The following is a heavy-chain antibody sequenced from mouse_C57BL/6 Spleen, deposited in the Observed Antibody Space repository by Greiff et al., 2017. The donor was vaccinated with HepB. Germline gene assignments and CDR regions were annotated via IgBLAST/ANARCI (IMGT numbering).Heavy chain of an antibody. Sequence: QVQLQQPGAELARPGASVKLSCKASGYTFTSYGISWVKQRTGRGLEWIGEIYPRSGNTYYNEKFKGKATLTADKSSSTAYMELRSLTSEDSAVYFCARDCGSSYWYVDVWGTGTTLTVSS. J-gene: IGHJ1*03. D-gene: IGHD1-1*01. CDR1: GYTFTSYG. CDR2: IYPRSGNT. CDR3: ARDCGSSYWYVDV. V-gene: IGHV1-81*01.